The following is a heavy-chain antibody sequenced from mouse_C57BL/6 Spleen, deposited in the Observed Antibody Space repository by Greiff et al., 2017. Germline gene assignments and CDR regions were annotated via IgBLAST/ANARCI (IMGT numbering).Heavy chain of an antibody. CDR1: GYTFTSSW. CDR3: ARSYYGSIYFDY. J-gene: IGHJ2*01. D-gene: IGHD1-1*01. V-gene: IGHV1-64*01. CDR2: IHPNSGST. Sequence: QVQLQQPGAELVKPGASVKLSCKASGYTFTSSWMHWVKQRPGQGLEWIGMIHPNSGSTNYNEKFKSKATLTVDKSSSTAYMQLSSLTSEDSAVYYCARSYYGSIYFDYWGQGTTLTVSS.